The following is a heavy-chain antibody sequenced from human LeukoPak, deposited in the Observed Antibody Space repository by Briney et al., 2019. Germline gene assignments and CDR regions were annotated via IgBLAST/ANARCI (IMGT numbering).Heavy chain of an antibody. CDR1: GFTFSSYG. CDR2: ITAGGNT. Sequence: GGSLRLSCAASGFTFSSYGMTWVRQAPGKGLEWVSAITAGGNTYFADSVRGRFTISRDISKNTVYLGMNSLRGEDTAVYYCARGQYNGRYPAHFWGLGTLVTVSS. V-gene: IGHV3-23*01. J-gene: IGHJ4*02. CDR3: ARGQYNGRYPAHF. D-gene: IGHD1-26*01.